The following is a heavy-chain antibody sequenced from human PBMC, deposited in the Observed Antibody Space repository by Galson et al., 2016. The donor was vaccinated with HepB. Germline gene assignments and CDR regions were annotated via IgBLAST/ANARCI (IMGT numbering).Heavy chain of an antibody. CDR2: ISGGGGNT. CDR1: GFTFSSYA. CDR3: ARVWGSGSSYYYYYYGMDV. D-gene: IGHD3-10*01. V-gene: IGHV3-23*01. J-gene: IGHJ6*02. Sequence: SLRLSCAASGFTFSSYAMSWVRQAPGKGLEWVSTISGGGGNTDYADSVKGRFTISRDNSKNQLSLKLSSVTAADTAVYYCARVWGSGSSYYYYYYGMDVWGQGTTVTVSS.